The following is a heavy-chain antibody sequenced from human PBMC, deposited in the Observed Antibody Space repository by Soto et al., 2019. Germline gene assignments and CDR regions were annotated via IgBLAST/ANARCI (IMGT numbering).Heavy chain of an antibody. D-gene: IGHD3-10*01. V-gene: IGHV3-15*01. Sequence: EVQLVESGGGLVKPGGSLRLSCAASGFTFSNAWMSWVRQAPGKGLEWVGRIKSKTDGGTTDYAAPVKGRFTISRDDSKNTLYLQMNSLKTEDTAVYYCTTGPLWFCGFYYYYMDVWGKGTTVTVSS. J-gene: IGHJ6*03. CDR1: GFTFSNAW. CDR3: TTGPLWFCGFYYYYMDV. CDR2: IKSKTDGGTT.